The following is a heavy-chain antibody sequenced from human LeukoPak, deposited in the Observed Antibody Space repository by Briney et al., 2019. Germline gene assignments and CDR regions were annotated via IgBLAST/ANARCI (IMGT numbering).Heavy chain of an antibody. CDR2: IYYSGST. CDR3: ARGLYYGSWYYFDY. Sequence: SETLSLTCTVSGGSISSYYWSWIRQPPGKGLEWIGYIYYSGSTNYNPSLKSRGTISVDTSKNKFSLNLSSVTAADTAVYYCARGLYYGSWYYFDYWGQGTLVTVSS. D-gene: IGHD3-10*01. J-gene: IGHJ4*02. V-gene: IGHV4-59*01. CDR1: GGSISSYY.